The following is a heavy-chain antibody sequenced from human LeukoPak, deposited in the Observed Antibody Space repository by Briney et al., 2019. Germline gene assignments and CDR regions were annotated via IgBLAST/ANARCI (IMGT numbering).Heavy chain of an antibody. CDR1: GYTFTSYG. D-gene: IGHD2-2*01. V-gene: IGHV1-18*04. CDR3: AREMCGSTSCYWEPLSYGMDV. J-gene: IGHJ6*04. CDR2: ISAYNGST. Sequence: ASVKVSCKASGYTFTSYGISWVRQAPGQGLEWMGWISAYNGSTNYAQKLQGRVTMTTDTSTSTAYMELRSLRSDDTAVYYCAREMCGSTSCYWEPLSYGMDVWGKGTTVTVSS.